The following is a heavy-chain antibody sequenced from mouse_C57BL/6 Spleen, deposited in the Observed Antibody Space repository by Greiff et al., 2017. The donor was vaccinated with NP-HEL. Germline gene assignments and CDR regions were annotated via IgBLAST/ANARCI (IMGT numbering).Heavy chain of an antibody. Sequence: EVKLQESGPGLVKPSQSLSLTCSVTGYSITSGYYWNWIRQFPGNKLEWMGYISYDGSNNYNPSLKNRISITRDTSKNQFFLKLNSVTTEDTATYYCARDAPPYYGSPNAMDYWGQGTSVTVSS. CDR1: GYSITSGYY. CDR3: ARDAPPYYGSPNAMDY. CDR2: ISYDGSN. V-gene: IGHV3-6*01. D-gene: IGHD1-1*01. J-gene: IGHJ4*01.